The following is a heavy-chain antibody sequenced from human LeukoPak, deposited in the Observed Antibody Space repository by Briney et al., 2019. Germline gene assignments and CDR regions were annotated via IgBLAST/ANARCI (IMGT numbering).Heavy chain of an antibody. CDR2: ISGSGGST. CDR1: GFTFSSYA. J-gene: IGHJ3*02. V-gene: IGHV3-23*01. CDR3: AKDQAPGLFDAFDI. D-gene: IGHD3/OR15-3a*01. Sequence: PGGSLRLSCAASGFTFSSYAMSWVRQAPGKGLECVSPISGSGGSTYYADSVKGRFTISRDNSKNTLYLQMNSLRAEDTAVYCCAKDQAPGLFDAFDIWGQGTMVTVSS.